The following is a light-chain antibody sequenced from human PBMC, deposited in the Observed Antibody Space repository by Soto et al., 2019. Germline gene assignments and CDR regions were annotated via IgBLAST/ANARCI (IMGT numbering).Light chain of an antibody. V-gene: IGLV2-14*01. CDR3: SSYTSSSTLPYV. CDR2: DVS. Sequence: QSALTQPASVSGSPGQSITISCTGTSSDVGGYNYVSWYQQHPGKAPKLMIYDVSNRPSGVSNRFSGSKSGNTAPLTISGLQAEDEADYYCSSYTSSSTLPYVFGTGTKLTVL. CDR1: SSDVGGYNY. J-gene: IGLJ1*01.